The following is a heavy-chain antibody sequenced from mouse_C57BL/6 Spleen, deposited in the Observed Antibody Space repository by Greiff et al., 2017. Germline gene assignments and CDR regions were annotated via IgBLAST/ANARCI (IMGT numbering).Heavy chain of an antibody. CDR1: GYTFTDYY. V-gene: IGHV1-19*01. CDR2: INPYNGGT. Sequence: EVQLQQSGPVLVKPGASVKMSCKASGYTFTDYYMNWVKQSHGKSLEWIGVINPYNGGTSYNQKFKGKATLTVDKSSSTAYMALNSLTAEDSAVYYCARGGQLSPWFAYWGQRTLVTVSA. CDR3: ARGGQLSPWFAY. D-gene: IGHD3-2*02. J-gene: IGHJ3*01.